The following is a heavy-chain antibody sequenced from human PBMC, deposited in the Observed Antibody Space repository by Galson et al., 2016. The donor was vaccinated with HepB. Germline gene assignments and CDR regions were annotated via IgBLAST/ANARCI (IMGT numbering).Heavy chain of an antibody. Sequence: SLRLSCAASEFTFSSYWMHWVRQAPGKGLVWVSRINSDGSSTSYADSVKGRFTISRDNAKNTLYLQMNSLRAEDAAVYYCAGDNVLRYFDWTTLNYYYGMDVWGQGTTVTVSS. CDR1: EFTFSSYW. CDR3: AGDNVLRYFDWTTLNYYYGMDV. CDR2: INSDGSST. J-gene: IGHJ6*02. D-gene: IGHD3-9*01. V-gene: IGHV3-74*01.